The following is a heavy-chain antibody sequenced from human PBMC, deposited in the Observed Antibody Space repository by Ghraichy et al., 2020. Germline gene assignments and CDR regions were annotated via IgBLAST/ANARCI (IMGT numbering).Heavy chain of an antibody. D-gene: IGHD2-21*01. V-gene: IGHV1-8*01. J-gene: IGHJ6*02. CDR2: MNPKNLNT. CDR1: GFTFTNYA. CDR3: ARGSHNYYYSALDV. Sequence: ASVKVSCKASGFTFTNYAYNWVRQAAGQGLEWMGWMNPKNLNTGYEHKFQGRVTMTRDISTSTAYMELSGLTSEDTAVYYCARGSHNYYYSALDVWGQGTTVTVSS.